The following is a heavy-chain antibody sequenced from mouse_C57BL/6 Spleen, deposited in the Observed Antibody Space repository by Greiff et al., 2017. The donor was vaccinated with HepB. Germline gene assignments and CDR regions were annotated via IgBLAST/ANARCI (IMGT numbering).Heavy chain of an antibody. CDR2: IYPSDSET. D-gene: IGHD2-4*01. CDR1: GYTFTSYW. Sequence: QVQLQQPGAELVRPGSSVKLSCKASGYTFTSYWMDWVKQRPGQGLEWIGNIYPSDSETHYNQKFKDKATLTVDRSSSTAYMQLSSLTSEDSAVYYCARRRDYPAWFAYWGQGTLVTVSA. CDR3: ARRRDYPAWFAY. V-gene: IGHV1-61*01. J-gene: IGHJ3*01.